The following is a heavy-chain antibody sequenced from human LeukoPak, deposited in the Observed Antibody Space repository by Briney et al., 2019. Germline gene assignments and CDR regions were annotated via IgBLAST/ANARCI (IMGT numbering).Heavy chain of an antibody. D-gene: IGHD6-13*01. J-gene: IGHJ4*02. CDR1: GGSISSGGYS. V-gene: IGHV4-30-2*01. CDR3: ARTGYSSSWFYYFDY. Sequence: SETLSLTCAVSGGSISSGGYSWSWIRQPPGKGLGWIWYIYHSGSNYYNPSLKSRVTISVDRSKNQFSLKLSSVTAADTAVYYCARTGYSSSWFYYFDYWGQGTLVTVSS. CDR2: IYHSGSN.